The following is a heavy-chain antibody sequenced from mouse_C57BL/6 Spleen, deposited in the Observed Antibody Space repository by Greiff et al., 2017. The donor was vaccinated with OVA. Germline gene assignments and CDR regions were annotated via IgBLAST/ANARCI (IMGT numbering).Heavy chain of an antibody. V-gene: IGHV1-15*01. CDR3: TRWGYYYGSSYAMDY. D-gene: IGHD1-1*01. CDR2: FDPETGGT. Sequence: LQQSGAELVRPGASVTLSCKASGYTFTDYEMHWVKQTPVHGLEWIGAFDPETGGTAYNQKFKGKAILTADKSSSTAYMELRSLTSEDSAVYYCTRWGYYYGSSYAMDYWGQGTSVTVSS. J-gene: IGHJ4*01. CDR1: GYTFTDYE.